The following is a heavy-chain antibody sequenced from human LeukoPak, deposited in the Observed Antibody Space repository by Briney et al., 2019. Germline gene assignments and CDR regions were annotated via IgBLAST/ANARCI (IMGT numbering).Heavy chain of an antibody. Sequence: PGGSLKLSCAASGFTFSGSAMHWVRQASGKGLEWVGRIRSKANSYATAYAASVKGRFTISRDDSKNTAYLQMNSLKTEDTAVYYCTRLAVADPDAFDIWGQGTMVTVS. CDR3: TRLAVADPDAFDI. CDR1: GFTFSGSA. J-gene: IGHJ3*02. D-gene: IGHD6-19*01. CDR2: IRSKANSYAT. V-gene: IGHV3-73*01.